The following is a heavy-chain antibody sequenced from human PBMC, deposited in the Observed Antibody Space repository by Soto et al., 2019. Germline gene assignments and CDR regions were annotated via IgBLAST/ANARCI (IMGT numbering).Heavy chain of an antibody. D-gene: IGHD3-10*01. Sequence: TSETLSLTCAVYGGSFSGYYWSWIRQPPGKGLEWIGEINHSGSTNYNPSLKSRVTISVDTSKNQFSLKLSSVTAADTAVYYCARVSPTYYYGSGSYYTIDYWGQGTLVTVSS. CDR2: INHSGST. V-gene: IGHV4-34*01. J-gene: IGHJ4*02. CDR1: GGSFSGYY. CDR3: ARVSPTYYYGSGSYYTIDY.